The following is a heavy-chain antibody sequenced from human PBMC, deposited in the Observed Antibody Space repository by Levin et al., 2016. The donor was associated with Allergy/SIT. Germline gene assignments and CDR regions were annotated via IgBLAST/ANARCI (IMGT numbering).Heavy chain of an antibody. J-gene: IGHJ4*02. CDR2: IYPGDSDT. D-gene: IGHD2-15*01. V-gene: IGHV5-51*01. CDR3: ARRGYCSGGSCYLDY. CDR1: GYSFTSYW. Sequence: GGSLRLSCKGSGYSFTSYWIGWVRQMPGKGLEWMGIIYPGDSDTRYSPSFQGQVTISADKSISTAYLQWSSLKASDTAMYYCARRGYCSGGSCYLDYWGQGTLVTVSS.